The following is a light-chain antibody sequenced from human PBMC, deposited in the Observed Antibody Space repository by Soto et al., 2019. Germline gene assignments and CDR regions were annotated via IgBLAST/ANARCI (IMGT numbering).Light chain of an antibody. CDR3: QHYGASPWT. V-gene: IGKV3-20*01. CDR2: GAS. Sequence: EVVLSQSPGTLSLSPGERGTLSCRASQSVSSRLAWYQHKPGQAPRLLISGASSRATGIPDRFSGSGSGTDFTLTISRLEPEDFAVYYCQHYGASPWTFGQGTKVDIK. J-gene: IGKJ1*01. CDR1: QSVSSR.